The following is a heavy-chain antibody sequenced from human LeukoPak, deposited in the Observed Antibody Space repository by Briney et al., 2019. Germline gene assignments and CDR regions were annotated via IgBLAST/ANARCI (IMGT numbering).Heavy chain of an antibody. Sequence: GGSLRLSCAGSGFTFSGYSMNWVRQAPGKGLEWVSYISGGSTTIYYTDSVKGRFTISRDNAKNSLYLQMNSLRAEDTAVYYCARDGQQLAPYGMDVWGQGTTVTVSS. CDR1: GFTFSGYS. D-gene: IGHD6-13*01. CDR3: ARDGQQLAPYGMDV. CDR2: ISGGSTTI. V-gene: IGHV3-48*01. J-gene: IGHJ6*02.